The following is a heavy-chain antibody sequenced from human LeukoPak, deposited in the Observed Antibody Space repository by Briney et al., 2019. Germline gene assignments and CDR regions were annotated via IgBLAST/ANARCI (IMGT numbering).Heavy chain of an antibody. J-gene: IGHJ2*01. V-gene: IGHV4-59*01. CDR1: GGSISSYY. CDR2: IYYSGST. D-gene: IGHD4-17*01. CDR3: ARVLYGDYEGWYFDL. Sequence: SETLSLTCTVSGGSISSYYWSWIRQPPGKGLEWIGYIYYSGSTYYNPSLKSRVTISVDTSKNQFSLKLSSVTAADTAVYYCARVLYGDYEGWYFDLWGRGTLVTVSS.